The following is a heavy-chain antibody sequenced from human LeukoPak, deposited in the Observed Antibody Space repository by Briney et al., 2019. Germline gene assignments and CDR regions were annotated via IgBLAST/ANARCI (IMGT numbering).Heavy chain of an antibody. CDR1: GFTFSSYA. D-gene: IGHD5-12*01. Sequence: PGGSLKLSLAASGFTFSSYAMHWVRQAPGKGLGWVAVISYYGINKYYADSVKGRFTISRDNSKNTRYLQMNSLRAEDTAVYYCARDSGYGIYDYWGQGTLVTVSS. CDR3: ARDSGYGIYDY. CDR2: ISYYGINK. V-gene: IGHV3-30*14. J-gene: IGHJ4*02.